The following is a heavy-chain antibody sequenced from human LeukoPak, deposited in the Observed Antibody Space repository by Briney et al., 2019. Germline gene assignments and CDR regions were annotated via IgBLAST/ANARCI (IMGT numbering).Heavy chain of an antibody. CDR3: ARHRSPHYYDSSGYGAFNV. Sequence: GGSLRLSCTSSGFDFNTFAMKWVRHAPGKGLKWVSCISASGSRTYYGGAAKGRFTISRDDSKNTLFLDMNNLRAEDTARYFCARHRSPHYYDSSGYGAFNVWRQVTMVTVSS. V-gene: IGHV3-23*01. D-gene: IGHD3-22*01. CDR1: GFDFNTFA. CDR2: ISASGSRT. J-gene: IGHJ3*01.